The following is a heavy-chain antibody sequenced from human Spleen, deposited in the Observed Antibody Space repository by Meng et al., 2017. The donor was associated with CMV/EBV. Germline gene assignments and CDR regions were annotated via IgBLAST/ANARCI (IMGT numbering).Heavy chain of an antibody. V-gene: IGHV4-39*02. CDR2: IYYGGST. CDR3: ARDGGNWDWPF. Sequence: GSLRLSCTVSGGSISNNDYYWGWIRQPPGKGLEWIGSIYYGGSTYYNPSLKSRVTISVDTSKNQFSLRLTSVTAGDTAFYYCARDGGNWDWPFWGQGTQVTVSS. CDR1: GGSISNNDYY. J-gene: IGHJ4*02. D-gene: IGHD1-7*01.